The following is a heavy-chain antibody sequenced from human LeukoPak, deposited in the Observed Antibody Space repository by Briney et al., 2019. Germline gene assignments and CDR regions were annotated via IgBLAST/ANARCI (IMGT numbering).Heavy chain of an antibody. V-gene: IGHV3-33*01. CDR3: ARAPTGYNYGYGSEPCFDY. J-gene: IGHJ4*02. CDR1: GFAFSSYG. D-gene: IGHD5-18*01. Sequence: GRSLRLFCAASGFAFSSYGMNWVRQAPGKGLEWVAVIWYDGSNEYYADSVKGRFTISRDNSKNTVYLQMSSLRAEDTALYYCARAPTGYNYGYGSEPCFDYWGQGSLVTVSS. CDR2: IWYDGSNE.